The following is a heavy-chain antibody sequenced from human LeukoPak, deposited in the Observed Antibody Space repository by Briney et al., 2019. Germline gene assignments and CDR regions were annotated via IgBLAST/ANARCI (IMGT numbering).Heavy chain of an antibody. J-gene: IGHJ3*02. CDR2: IYSGGST. V-gene: IGHV3-53*01. Sequence: PGGSLRLSCAASGFTFSSYAMSWVRQAPGKGLEWVSVIYSGGSTYYADSVKGRFTISRDNSKNTLYLQMNSLRAEDTAVYYCARTGTTGNAFDIWGQGTMVTVSS. CDR1: GFTFSSYA. CDR3: ARTGTTGNAFDI. D-gene: IGHD1-1*01.